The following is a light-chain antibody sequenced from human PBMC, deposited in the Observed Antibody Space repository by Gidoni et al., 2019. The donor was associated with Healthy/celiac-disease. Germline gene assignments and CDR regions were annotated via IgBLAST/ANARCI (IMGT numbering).Light chain of an antibody. CDR2: GAA. V-gene: IGKV3-20*01. J-gene: IGKJ1*01. CDR3: QQYGSSPRT. Sequence: EIVLTQSPGTLSLSPGERATLSCRASQRVSSSYLAWYQQRPGQAPRLLIYGAASRATGIPDRFSGSGSGTDFTLTISRLEPEDVAVYYWQQYGSSPRTFGQGTKVEIK. CDR1: QRVSSSY.